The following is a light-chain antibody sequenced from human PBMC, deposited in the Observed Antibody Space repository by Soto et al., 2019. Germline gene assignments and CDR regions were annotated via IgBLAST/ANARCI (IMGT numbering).Light chain of an antibody. CDR2: DVS. Sequence: QSALTQPASVSGSLGQSITISCTGTSSDVGTYSYVSWHQQHPGKAPKLMIYDVSNRPSGVSYRFSGPKSGRTASLTISGVEPEDAADYYCSSFTSSTTLKVFGTGSKLTVL. J-gene: IGLJ1*01. CDR3: SSFTSSTTLKV. CDR1: SSDVGTYSY. V-gene: IGLV2-14*01.